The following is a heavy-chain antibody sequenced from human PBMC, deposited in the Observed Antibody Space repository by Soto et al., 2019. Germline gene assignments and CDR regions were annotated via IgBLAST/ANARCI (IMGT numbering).Heavy chain of an antibody. Sequence: QVQLVQSGADVKTPGASVRVSCKASGYTFTGYYDHWVREAPGQGLEWMGWINPETGATSYAQKFQGRVTLSRDTSINTAYLELSSLRFDDAAVYFCARERYQVISDGMDVWGQGTTVTVSS. D-gene: IGHD2-2*01. CDR2: INPETGAT. CDR1: GYTFTGYY. V-gene: IGHV1-2*02. J-gene: IGHJ6*02. CDR3: ARERYQVISDGMDV.